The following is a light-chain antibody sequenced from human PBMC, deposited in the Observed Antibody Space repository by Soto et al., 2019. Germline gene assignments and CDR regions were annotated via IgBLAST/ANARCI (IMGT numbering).Light chain of an antibody. CDR3: CSYAGRSTWV. J-gene: IGLJ3*02. CDR2: EVT. CDR1: ASVVGSYNL. Sequence: QSVLTQPASVSGLLDRPFTFPATESASVVGSYNLVSWYQQYPGNAPKLMIYEVTKRPSGVSDRFSGSKSGNTASLTISGLQAEDEGDYYCCSYAGRSTWVFGGGTKLTVL. V-gene: IGLV2-23*02.